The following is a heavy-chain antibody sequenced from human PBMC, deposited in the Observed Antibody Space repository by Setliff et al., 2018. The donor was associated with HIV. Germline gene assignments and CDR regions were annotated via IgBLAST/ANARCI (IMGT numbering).Heavy chain of an antibody. CDR2: ISYSGTT. J-gene: IGHJ6*03. Sequence: PSETLSLTCTIFGGSIGTYYWTWIRQTPGKGLQWIGYISYSGTTDYNPSLKSRVTISLDKSENQLSLRLTSVTAADTAVYYCARAIDYSDVVYFYYMDVWGKGITGTVSS. CDR3: ARAIDYSDVVYFYYMDV. D-gene: IGHD3-22*01. V-gene: IGHV4-59*01. CDR1: GGSIGTYY.